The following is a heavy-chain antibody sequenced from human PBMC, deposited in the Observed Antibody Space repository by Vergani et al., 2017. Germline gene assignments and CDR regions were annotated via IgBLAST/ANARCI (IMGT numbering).Heavy chain of an antibody. D-gene: IGHD2-15*01. Sequence: EVQLVQSGAEVKKPGESLKISCKGSGYSFNSYWIGWVRQMPGKGLEWMGIIYPGDSDTRYSPSFQGQVTISADKSISTAYLQWSSLKASDTAMYYCARHRGWGLVVVAATPWYYYYGMDVWGQGTTVTVSS. CDR3: ARHRGWGLVVVAATPWYYYYGMDV. CDR2: IYPGDSDT. CDR1: GYSFNSYW. V-gene: IGHV5-51*01. J-gene: IGHJ6*02.